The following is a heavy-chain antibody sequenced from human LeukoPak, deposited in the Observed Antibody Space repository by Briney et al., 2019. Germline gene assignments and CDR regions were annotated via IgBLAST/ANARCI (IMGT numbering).Heavy chain of an antibody. D-gene: IGHD3-22*01. J-gene: IGHJ1*01. CDR1: GGSFSGHY. CDR3: ARGSNYYDSSGYYGARPDYFQH. CDR2: VDHGGSS. Sequence: PSETLSLTCAVYGGSFSGHYWSWIRQSPGKGLEWLGEVDHGGSSNYNPSLKSRVTISVDTSKNQFSLKLTSVTAADTAVYYCARGSNYYDSSGYYGARPDYFQHWGQGTLVTVSS. V-gene: IGHV4-34*01.